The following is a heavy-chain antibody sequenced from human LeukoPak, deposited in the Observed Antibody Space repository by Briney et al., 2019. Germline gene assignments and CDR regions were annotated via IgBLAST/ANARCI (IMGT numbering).Heavy chain of an antibody. D-gene: IGHD6-19*01. V-gene: IGHV4-31*03. CDR3: ARGGSGWFGYYYYYMDV. Sequence: TLPLTATFPVASISRGVYSWSWIRQPPGKGLEWMGYIYYSGSTYYNPSLKSRVTISVDTSKNQFSLKLSSVTAADTAVYYCARGGSGWFGYYYYYMDVWGKGTTVTVSS. J-gene: IGHJ6*03. CDR2: IYYSGST. CDR1: VASISRGVYS.